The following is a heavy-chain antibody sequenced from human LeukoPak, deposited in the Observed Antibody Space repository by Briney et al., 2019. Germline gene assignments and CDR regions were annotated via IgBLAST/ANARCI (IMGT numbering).Heavy chain of an antibody. V-gene: IGHV3-74*01. Sequence: QPGGSLRLSCAASGFTFSSHWMHWVCQAPGKGLVWVSRINSDGSTINYADSVKGRVTISRDNAKNTLYLQMNSLRAEDTAVYYCARTGEGSCYDYWGQGTLVTVSS. CDR3: ARTGEGSCYDY. CDR1: GFTFSSHW. CDR2: INSDGSTI. J-gene: IGHJ4*02. D-gene: IGHD2-15*01.